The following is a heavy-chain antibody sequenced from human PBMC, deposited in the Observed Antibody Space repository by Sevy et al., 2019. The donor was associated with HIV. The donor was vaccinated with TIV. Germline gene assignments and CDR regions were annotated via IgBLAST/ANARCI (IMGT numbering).Heavy chain of an antibody. V-gene: IGHV3-30*03. CDR3: VRETTMLPRGAFDF. CDR2: ISYDGSNK. Sequence: GGSLRLSCAASGFTFSSYGMHWVRQAPGKGLEWVAVISYDGSNKYYADSVKGRFTITRDNSKNTLFLQMNSLRAEDTAFYYCVRETTMLPRGAFDFWGQGTMVTVSS. J-gene: IGHJ3*01. CDR1: GFTFSSYG. D-gene: IGHD3-10*01.